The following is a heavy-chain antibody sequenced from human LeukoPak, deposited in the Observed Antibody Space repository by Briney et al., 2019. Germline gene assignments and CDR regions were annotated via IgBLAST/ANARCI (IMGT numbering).Heavy chain of an antibody. Sequence: KPSETLSLTCAVYGGSFSGYYWSWIRQPPGKGLEWIGEINHSGSTNYNPSLKSRVTISVDTSKNQFSLKLSSVTAADTAVYYCARGLARGVIITLVYYFDYWGQGTLVTVSS. V-gene: IGHV4-34*01. CDR1: GGSFSGYY. CDR3: ARGLARGVIITLVYYFDY. CDR2: INHSGST. J-gene: IGHJ4*02. D-gene: IGHD3-10*01.